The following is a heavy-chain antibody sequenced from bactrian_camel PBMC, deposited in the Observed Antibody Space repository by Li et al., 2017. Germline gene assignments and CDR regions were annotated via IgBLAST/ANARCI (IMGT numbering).Heavy chain of an antibody. D-gene: IGHD3*01. Sequence: DVQLVESGGDSVQAGGSLRLSCAASKFTSSSYCMGWFRQAPGKEREGVASIDSEGGARYADSVQGRFTISRNVLPERLSLQMTRLKAEDTAMYYCAAGPDVGREKHLTADQVLSIRRNNFWGQGTQVTVS. CDR1: KFTSSSYC. CDR3: AAGPDVGREKHLTADQVLSIRRNNF. V-gene: IGHV3S10*01. J-gene: IGHJ4*01. CDR2: IDSEGGA.